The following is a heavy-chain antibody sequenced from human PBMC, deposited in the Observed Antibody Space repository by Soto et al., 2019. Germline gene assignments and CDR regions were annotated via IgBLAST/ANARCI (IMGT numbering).Heavy chain of an antibody. V-gene: IGHV1-69*13. CDR1: GGTFSSYA. CDR3: AREGDGYNLFAFDI. CDR2: IIPIFGTA. D-gene: IGHD5-12*01. Sequence: SVKVSCKASGGTFSSYAISWVRQAPGQGLEWMGGIIPIFGTANYAQKFQGRVTITADESTSTAYMELSSLRSEDTAVYYCAREGDGYNLFAFDIWGQGTMVTVSS. J-gene: IGHJ3*02.